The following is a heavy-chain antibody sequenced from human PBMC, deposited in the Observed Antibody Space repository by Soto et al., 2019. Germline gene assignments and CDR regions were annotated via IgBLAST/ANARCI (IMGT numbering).Heavy chain of an antibody. Sequence: QVQLVESGGGVVQPGRSLRLSCAASGFTFSSYGMHWVRQAPGKGLEWVAVIWYDGSNKYYADSVKGRFTISRDNSKNTLHLQMNSLRAEDTAVYYCASECCSGGSCYYYGMDVWGQGTTVTVSS. CDR2: IWYDGSNK. CDR1: GFTFSSYG. J-gene: IGHJ6*02. V-gene: IGHV3-33*01. CDR3: ASECCSGGSCYYYGMDV. D-gene: IGHD2-15*01.